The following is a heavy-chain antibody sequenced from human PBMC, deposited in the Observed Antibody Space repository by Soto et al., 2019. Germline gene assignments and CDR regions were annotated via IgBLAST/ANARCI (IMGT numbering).Heavy chain of an antibody. Sequence: QVQLVESGGGVVQPGRSLRLSCAASGFTFSKYAMYWVRQTPGKGLECVAVISYDGRNEYYADSVKGRFTISRDNSKNTLFLQMNSLRPDDTAVFYCARARYSNTWNAGFDPWGQGTLVSVSS. CDR3: ARARYSNTWNAGFDP. CDR1: GFTFSKYA. D-gene: IGHD1-1*01. J-gene: IGHJ5*02. V-gene: IGHV3-30*04. CDR2: ISYDGRNE.